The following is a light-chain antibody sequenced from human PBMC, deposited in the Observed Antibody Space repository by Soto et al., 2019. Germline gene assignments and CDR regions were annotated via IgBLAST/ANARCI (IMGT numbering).Light chain of an antibody. J-gene: IGKJ1*01. CDR2: KAS. CDR3: KQDNSQRT. V-gene: IGKV1-5*03. Sequence: DIQMTQSPSTLSASVGDRVTITCRASQYISSWLAWYQQKPGKAPKLLIYKASSLESGVPSRFSGSGSGTEFTLTISSLQPDDFATYYCKQDNSQRTFGQGTKVEIK. CDR1: QYISSW.